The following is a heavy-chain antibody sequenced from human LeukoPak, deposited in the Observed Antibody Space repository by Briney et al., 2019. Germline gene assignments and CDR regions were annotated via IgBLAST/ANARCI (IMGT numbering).Heavy chain of an antibody. J-gene: IGHJ3*02. CDR1: GCTFTSYG. Sequence: ASVKVSCKASGCTFTSYGISWVRQAPGQGLEWMGWISAYNGNTNYAQKFQGRVTMTRDTSISTAYMELSRLRSDDTAVYYCARVIVGATTYAFDIWGQGTMVTVSS. D-gene: IGHD1-26*01. CDR2: ISAYNGNT. CDR3: ARVIVGATTYAFDI. V-gene: IGHV1-18*01.